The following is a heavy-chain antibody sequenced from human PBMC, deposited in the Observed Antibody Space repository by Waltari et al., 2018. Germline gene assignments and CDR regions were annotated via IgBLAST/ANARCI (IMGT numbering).Heavy chain of an antibody. J-gene: IGHJ3*02. CDR3: ATDQTAAGTGGGAFDI. CDR2: FDPEDGET. D-gene: IGHD6-13*01. V-gene: IGHV1-24*01. CDR1: GYTLTELS. Sequence: QVQLVQSGAEVKKPGASVKVSCKVSGYTLTELSMHWVRQPPGKGLEWMGGFDPEDGETIYAQKFQGRVTMTEDTSTDTAYMELSSLRSEDTAVYYCATDQTAAGTGGGAFDIWGQGTMVTVSS.